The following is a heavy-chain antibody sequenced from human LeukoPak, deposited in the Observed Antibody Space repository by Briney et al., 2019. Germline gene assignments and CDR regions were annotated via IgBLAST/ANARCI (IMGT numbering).Heavy chain of an antibody. V-gene: IGHV1-2*02. Sequence: GASVKVSCKASGYTFTGHFMHWVRQAPGQGRGWMGWIEPKSGGTHYGHKFQGRVTMTRDPSMRTPYMELSRVKADDTAVYYCAREMGVVPTAIPTVDSWGQGTLVTVSS. D-gene: IGHD2-2*02. CDR3: AREMGVVPTAIPTVDS. J-gene: IGHJ4*02. CDR2: IEPKSGGT. CDR1: GYTFTGHF.